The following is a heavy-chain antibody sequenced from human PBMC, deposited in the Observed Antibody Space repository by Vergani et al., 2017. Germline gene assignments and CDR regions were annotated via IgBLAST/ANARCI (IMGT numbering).Heavy chain of an antibody. J-gene: IGHJ4*02. CDR3: ARHSLGYCSGGSCYYI. V-gene: IGHV4-39*01. CDR1: GGSISSSSYY. CDR2: IYYSGST. D-gene: IGHD2-15*01. Sequence: QLQLQESGPGLVKPSETPSLTCTVSGGSISSSSYYWGWIRQPPGKGLEWIGSIYYSGSTYYNPSLKSRVTISVDTSKNQFSLKLSSVTAADTAVYYCARHSLGYCSGGSCYYIWGQGTLVTVSS.